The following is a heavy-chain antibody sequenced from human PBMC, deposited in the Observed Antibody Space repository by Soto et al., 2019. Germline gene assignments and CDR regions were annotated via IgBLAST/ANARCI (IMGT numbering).Heavy chain of an antibody. D-gene: IGHD2-21*01. V-gene: IGHV1-69*01. J-gene: IGHJ5*02. Sequence: QVQLVQSGAEVKKPGSSVKVSCKASGGTFNTHAINWVRQAPGQGLEWMGGIIPIFGTSNYAQKFQGIVTITADESTRTAYMELSSLRSEDTAVYYCVRIKMREIATILRDKGFDPWGQGTLVTVSS. CDR2: IIPIFGTS. CDR3: VRIKMREIATILRDKGFDP. CDR1: GGTFNTHA.